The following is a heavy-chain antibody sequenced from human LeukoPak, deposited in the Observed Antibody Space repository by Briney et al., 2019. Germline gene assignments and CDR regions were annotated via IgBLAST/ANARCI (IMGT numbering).Heavy chain of an antibody. V-gene: IGHV1-2*02. CDR2: INPNSGGT. J-gene: IGHJ5*02. CDR1: GYTFTGYY. Sequence: ASVKVSCKASGYTFTGYYMHWVRQAPGQGLEWMGWINPNSGGTNYAQKFQGRVTMTRDTSISTAYMELSRLRSDDTAVYYCARAPRSVTVTHPRAPRVNWFDPWGQGTLVTVSS. D-gene: IGHD4-17*01. CDR3: ARAPRSVTVTHPRAPRVNWFDP.